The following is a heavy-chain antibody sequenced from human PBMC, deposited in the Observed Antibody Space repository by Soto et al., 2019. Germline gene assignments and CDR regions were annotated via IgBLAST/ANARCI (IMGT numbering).Heavy chain of an antibody. CDR3: TRGPRPISTGTGAY. J-gene: IGHJ4*02. V-gene: IGHV3-74*01. D-gene: IGHD3-10*01. CDR1: GFTFKMYW. CDR2: IYNDGTYS. Sequence: PGGSLRLSCAASGFTFKMYWMHWVRQSPGKGLVWISRIYNDGTYSDYADSVWGRFTISRDNVNDTLYLQMDNLRAEDSGLYYCTRGPRPISTGTGAYWGQGTQVTVSS.